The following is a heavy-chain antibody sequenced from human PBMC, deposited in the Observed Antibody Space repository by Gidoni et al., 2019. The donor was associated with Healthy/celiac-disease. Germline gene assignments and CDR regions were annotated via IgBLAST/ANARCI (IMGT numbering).Heavy chain of an antibody. V-gene: IGHV3-21*01. CDR2: ISSSSSYI. CDR3: ARGTYYYDSSLDY. J-gene: IGHJ4*02. D-gene: IGHD3-22*01. CDR1: GFTFSSYS. Sequence: EVQLVESGGGLVKPGGSLRLSCAASGFTFSSYSMNLVRQAQGKGLGWVSSISSSSSYIYYADSVKGRFTISRDNAKNSLCLQMNSLRAEDTAVYYCARGTYYYDSSLDYWGQGTLVTVSS.